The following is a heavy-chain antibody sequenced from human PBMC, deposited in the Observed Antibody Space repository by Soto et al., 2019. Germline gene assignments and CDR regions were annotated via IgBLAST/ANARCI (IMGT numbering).Heavy chain of an antibody. CDR3: TTGRDDLLY. Sequence: EVQLVESGGGLVKPGGSLRLSCAVSGFTFDKVWMNWVRQAPGKGLEWVGRIKSKTDGGTTDYAAPVTGRFTISRDDSTNMLYLQMSSLKTEDTGMYFCTTGRDDLLYWGQGTLVSGSS. J-gene: IGHJ4*02. V-gene: IGHV3-15*07. CDR2: IKSKTDGGTT. D-gene: IGHD1-26*01. CDR1: GFTFDKVW.